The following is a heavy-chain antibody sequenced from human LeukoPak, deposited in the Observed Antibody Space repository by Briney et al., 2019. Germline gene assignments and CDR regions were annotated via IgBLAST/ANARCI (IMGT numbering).Heavy chain of an antibody. Sequence: PGGSLRLSCAASGFSFSSYTMNWVRQAPGKGLEWVSSIRSSSSYIYYADSLKGRFTISRDNAKNSLYLQMNSLRAEDTAVYYCARGPQGYSSSWFDYWGQGTLVTVSS. CDR2: IRSSSSYI. D-gene: IGHD6-13*01. CDR3: ARGPQGYSSSWFDY. CDR1: GFSFSSYT. V-gene: IGHV3-21*01. J-gene: IGHJ4*02.